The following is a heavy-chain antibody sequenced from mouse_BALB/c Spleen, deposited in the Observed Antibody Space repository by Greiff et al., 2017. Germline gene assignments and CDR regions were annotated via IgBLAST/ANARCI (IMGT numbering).Heavy chain of an antibody. V-gene: IGHV5-9-4*01. Sequence: EVHLVESGGGLVKPGGSLKLSCAASGFTFSSYAMSWVRQSPEKRLEWVAEISSGGSYTYYPDTVTGRFTISRDNAKNTLYLEMSSLRSEDTAMYYCARGGGNSWFAYWGQGTLVTVSA. CDR2: ISSGGSYT. CDR3: ARGGGNSWFAY. CDR1: GFTFSSYA. J-gene: IGHJ3*01. D-gene: IGHD2-1*01.